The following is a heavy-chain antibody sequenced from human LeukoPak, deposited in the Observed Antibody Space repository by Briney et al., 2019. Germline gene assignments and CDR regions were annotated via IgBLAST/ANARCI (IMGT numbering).Heavy chain of an antibody. D-gene: IGHD6-19*01. J-gene: IGHJ4*02. V-gene: IGHV4-61*05. CDR2: IYYSGST. CDR3: ARQVAVAGTTDY. CDR1: GGSISSSSYY. Sequence: SETLSLTCTVSGGSISSSSYYWGWIRQPPGKGLEWIGYIYYSGSTNYNPSLKSRVTISVDTSKNQFSLKLSSVTAADTAVYYCARQVAVAGTTDYWGQGTLVTVSS.